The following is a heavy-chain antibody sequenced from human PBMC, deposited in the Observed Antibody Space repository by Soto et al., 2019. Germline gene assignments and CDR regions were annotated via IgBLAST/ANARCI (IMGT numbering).Heavy chain of an antibody. V-gene: IGHV4-39*01. CDR1: GVSIGSSDYF. J-gene: IGHJ4*02. D-gene: IGHD6-19*01. Sequence: QLQLHQSGPGLLKPSETLSLTCTVSGVSIGSSDYFWGWIRQPPGKGLEWIASIQSGGRTFYTPSLTRRFTISVDTSRNQFSLKLTSVTAADTAVYYCARLPRTSVGGTGADYWGQGTLVTVSS. CDR2: IQSGGRT. CDR3: ARLPRTSVGGTGADY.